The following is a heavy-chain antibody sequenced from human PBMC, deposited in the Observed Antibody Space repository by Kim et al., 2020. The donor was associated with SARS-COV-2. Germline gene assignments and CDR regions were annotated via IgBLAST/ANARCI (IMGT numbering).Heavy chain of an antibody. D-gene: IGHD1-26*01. Sequence: GGSLRLSCAASGFTFSSYDLSWVRQAPGKGLEWVSVISGSGGTTYYADSVKGRFTISRDNSKNTLYLQMNSLRADDTAIYYCAKSGEVRATRSFDYWGQGTLVTVSS. CDR2: ISGSGGTT. CDR3: AKSGEVRATRSFDY. J-gene: IGHJ4*02. CDR1: GFTFSSYD. V-gene: IGHV3-23*01.